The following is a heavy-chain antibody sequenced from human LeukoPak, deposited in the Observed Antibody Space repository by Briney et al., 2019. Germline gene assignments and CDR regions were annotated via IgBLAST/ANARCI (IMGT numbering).Heavy chain of an antibody. D-gene: IGHD1-26*01. CDR2: INGSGGST. Sequence: GGSLRLSCAASGFTFSSYAMSWVRQAPGKGLEWGSDINGSGGSTYYADSVKGRLTISRDNSKNTLYLQMNSLRAEDTAVYYCAKKYSTGLDPWGQGTLVTVSS. V-gene: IGHV3-23*01. CDR1: GFTFSSYA. CDR3: AKKYSTGLDP. J-gene: IGHJ5*02.